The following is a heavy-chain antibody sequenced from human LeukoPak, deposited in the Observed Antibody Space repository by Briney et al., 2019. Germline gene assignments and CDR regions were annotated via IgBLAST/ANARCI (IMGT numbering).Heavy chain of an antibody. J-gene: IGHJ4*02. CDR1: RYTLTELS. CDR3: ATASGKGVGAYFDY. D-gene: IGHD1-26*01. Sequence: ASVKVSCKVSRYTLTELSMHWVRQAPGKGLEWMGGFDPEDGETIYAQKFQGRVTMTEDTSTDTAYMELSSLRSEDTAVYYCATASGKGVGAYFDYWGQGTLVTVSS. V-gene: IGHV1-24*01. CDR2: FDPEDGET.